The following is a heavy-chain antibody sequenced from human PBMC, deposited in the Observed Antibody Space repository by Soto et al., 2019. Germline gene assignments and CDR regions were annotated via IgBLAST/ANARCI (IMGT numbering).Heavy chain of an antibody. CDR2: IVSDGSKK. V-gene: IGHV3-33*01. D-gene: IGHD1-1*01. Sequence: PGGSLRLSCAASGFTFSRYGFHWVRQAPGKGLEWVAVIVSDGSKKYHADSVEGRFTISRDNSKDTLYLQMNSLRAEDTAVYYCARDDAFGNENGFDIWGQGTMVTVSS. J-gene: IGHJ3*02. CDR3: ARDDAFGNENGFDI. CDR1: GFTFSRYG.